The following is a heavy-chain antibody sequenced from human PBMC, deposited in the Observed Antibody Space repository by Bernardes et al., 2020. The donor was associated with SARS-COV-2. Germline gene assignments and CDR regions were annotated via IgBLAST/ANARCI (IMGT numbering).Heavy chain of an antibody. CDR1: GFTFSSYG. D-gene: IGHD3-10*01. V-gene: IGHV3-30*18. CDR2: ISYDGSNK. Sequence: GGSLRLSCAASGFTFSSYGMHWVRQAPGKGLEWVAVISYDGSNKYYADSVKGRFTISRDNSKNTLYLQMNSLRAEDTAVYYCAKDGDGSGSYYNNPFDYWGQGTLVTVSS. J-gene: IGHJ4*02. CDR3: AKDGDGSGSYYNNPFDY.